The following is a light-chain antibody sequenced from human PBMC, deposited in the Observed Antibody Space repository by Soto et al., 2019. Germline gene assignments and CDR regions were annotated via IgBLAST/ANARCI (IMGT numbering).Light chain of an antibody. J-gene: IGLJ3*02. CDR1: SSDVGGYNY. CDR3: SSYTSSSTPV. CDR2: EVS. Sequence: QSALTQPASVSGSPGQSITISCTGTSSDVGGYNYVSWYQQHPGKAPKLMIYEVSKRPSGVSNRFSGSQSGNTASLTISGLQAEDEADYYCSSYTSSSTPVFGGGTKLTVL. V-gene: IGLV2-14*01.